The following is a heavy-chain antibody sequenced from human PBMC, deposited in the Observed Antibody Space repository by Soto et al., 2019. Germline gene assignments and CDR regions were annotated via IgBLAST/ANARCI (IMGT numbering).Heavy chain of an antibody. V-gene: IGHV4-38-2*01. CDR2: IYHSGST. J-gene: IGHJ6*02. D-gene: IGHD6-13*01. CDR3: ARAQDSSSWYRSYYYYGMDV. CDR1: GYSISSGYY. Sequence: SETLSLTCAVSGYSISSGYYWGWIRQPPGKGLEWIGSIYHSGSTYYNPSLKSRVTISVDTSKNQFSLKLSSVTAADTAVYYCARAQDSSSWYRSYYYYGMDVWGQGTTVTVSS.